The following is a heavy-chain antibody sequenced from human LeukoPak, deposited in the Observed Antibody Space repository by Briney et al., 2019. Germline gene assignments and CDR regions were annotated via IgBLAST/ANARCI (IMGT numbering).Heavy chain of an antibody. CDR2: IIPILGIA. D-gene: IGHD1-20*01. V-gene: IGHV1-69*02. CDR1: GYTFTGWY. CDR3: ARPITGGTGHYYYYGMDV. Sequence: GASVKVSCKASGYTFTGWYLHWVRQAPGQGLEWMGRIIPILGIANYAQKFQGRVTITADKSTSTAYMELSSLRSEDTAVYYCARPITGGTGHYYYYGMDVWGQGTTVTVSS. J-gene: IGHJ6*02.